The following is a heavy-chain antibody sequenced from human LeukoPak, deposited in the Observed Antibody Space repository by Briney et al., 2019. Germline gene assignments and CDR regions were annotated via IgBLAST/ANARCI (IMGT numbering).Heavy chain of an antibody. CDR2: SRDKAKSFTT. V-gene: IGHV3-72*01. CDR1: GFTLSDHY. J-gene: IGHJ4*02. Sequence: GGSLRLSCAASGFTLSDHYMDWARQAPGKGLEWVGRSRDKAKSFTTDYAASVKGRFTISRDDSKNSLYLQMNSLKSEDTAVYYCVKYDYGDPDYWGQGTLVTVSS. CDR3: VKYDYGDPDY. D-gene: IGHD4-17*01.